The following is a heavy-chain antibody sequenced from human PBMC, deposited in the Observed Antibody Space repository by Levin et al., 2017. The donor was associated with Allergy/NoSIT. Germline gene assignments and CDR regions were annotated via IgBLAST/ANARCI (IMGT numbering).Heavy chain of an antibody. CDR2: IHSDTTIT. V-gene: IGHV3-74*01. Sequence: ETLSLTCAASGFTFSPYYMHWVRQAPGKGLAWVSNIHSDTTITNYADPVKGRFTISRDNAKNTLYLQMNSLRAEDTAVYYCVRGGCSSTSCLDYWGQGTLVTVSS. D-gene: IGHD2-2*01. J-gene: IGHJ4*02. CDR1: GFTFSPYY. CDR3: VRGGCSSTSCLDY.